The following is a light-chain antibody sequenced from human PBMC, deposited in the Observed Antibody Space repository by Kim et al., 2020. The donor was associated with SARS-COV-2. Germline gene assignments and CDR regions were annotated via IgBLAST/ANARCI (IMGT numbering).Light chain of an antibody. CDR3: QQGKSWPLT. V-gene: IGKV3-11*01. Sequence: EVVLTQSPATLSLSPGERATLSCRASLSVSTRLAWYQQKPGQPPRLLMYEVSNRATATPARFSGSGSGTDFTLTISSLEPEDFAVYYCQQGKSWPLTFGQGTRLEIK. CDR1: LSVSTR. CDR2: EVS. J-gene: IGKJ5*01.